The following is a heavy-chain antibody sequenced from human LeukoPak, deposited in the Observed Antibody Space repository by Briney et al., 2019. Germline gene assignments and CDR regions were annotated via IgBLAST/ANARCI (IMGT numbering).Heavy chain of an antibody. CDR2: IYTSGST. D-gene: IGHD3-22*01. V-gene: IGHV4-61*02. CDR1: GNSISSGDNY. J-gene: IGHJ4*02. CDR3: ARASYSYEINGWVPFDY. Sequence: SETLSLTCTVSGNSISSGDNYWSWIRQPAGTGLEWIGRIYTSGSTNYNPSLKSRVTISGDTSKNQFSLRLSSVTAADTAVYSWARASYSYEINGWVPFDYWGQGTLVTVSS.